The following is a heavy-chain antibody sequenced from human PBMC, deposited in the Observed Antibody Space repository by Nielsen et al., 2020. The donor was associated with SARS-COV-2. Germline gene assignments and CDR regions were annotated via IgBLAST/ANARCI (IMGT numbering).Heavy chain of an antibody. V-gene: IGHV3-33*01. CDR2: IWYDGSNK. D-gene: IGHD4-17*01. CDR3: ARDEYGDYSSVDYYYYYGMDV. CDR1: GFTFSSYG. Sequence: GGSLRLSCAASGFTFSSYGMHWVRQAPGKGLEWVAVIWYDGSNKYYADSVKGRFTISRDNSKNTLYLQMNSLRAEDTAVYYCARDEYGDYSSVDYYYYYGMDVWGQGTTVTVSS. J-gene: IGHJ6*02.